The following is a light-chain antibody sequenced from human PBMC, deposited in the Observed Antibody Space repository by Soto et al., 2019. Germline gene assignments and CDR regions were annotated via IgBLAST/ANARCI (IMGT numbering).Light chain of an antibody. V-gene: IGKV3-11*01. CDR2: DAS. CDR3: QQRSNWPRTT. J-gene: IGKJ4*01. CDR1: QSVSSY. Sequence: EIVLTQSPATLSLSPGERATLSCRASQSVSSYLAWYQQKPGQAPRLLIYDASNRATGIPARFSGSGSATDFTLTISSLDPEDFAVYYCQQRSNWPRTTFGGGTKVEIK.